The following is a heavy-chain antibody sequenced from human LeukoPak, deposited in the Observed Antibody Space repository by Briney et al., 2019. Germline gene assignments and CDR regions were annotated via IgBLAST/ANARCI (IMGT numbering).Heavy chain of an antibody. D-gene: IGHD1-26*01. J-gene: IGHJ4*02. V-gene: IGHV5-51*01. Sequence: GESLKISCQGSGYSFSNSWIVWVRQMPGKGLEYMGIIYPGDSDTRYSPSFQGQVTISADKSISTAYLQWSSLKASDTAMYYCARHGVGGATQSYSAYWGQGTLVTVSS. CDR1: GYSFSNSW. CDR3: ARHGVGGATQSYSAY. CDR2: IYPGDSDT.